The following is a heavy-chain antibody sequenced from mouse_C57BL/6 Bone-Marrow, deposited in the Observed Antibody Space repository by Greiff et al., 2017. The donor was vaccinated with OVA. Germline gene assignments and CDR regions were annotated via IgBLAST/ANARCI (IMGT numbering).Heavy chain of an antibody. D-gene: IGHD2-2*01. Sequence: QVQLQQSGAELVRPGASVKLSCKASGYTFTDYYINWVKQRPGQGLEWIARIYPGSGNTYYNEKFKGKATLTAEKSSSTAYMQLSSLTSEDSAVYFCAREDAMVTTDYYAMDYWGQGTSVTVSS. J-gene: IGHJ4*01. CDR1: GYTFTDYY. CDR2: IYPGSGNT. CDR3: AREDAMVTTDYYAMDY. V-gene: IGHV1-76*01.